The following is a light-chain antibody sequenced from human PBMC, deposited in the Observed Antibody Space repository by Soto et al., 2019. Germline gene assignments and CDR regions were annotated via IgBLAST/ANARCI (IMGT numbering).Light chain of an antibody. J-gene: IGKJ1*01. V-gene: IGKV3-15*01. CDR3: QKDDQGWT. CDR2: GAS. CDR1: QSVRTK. Sequence: EMVMTQSPATLFVSLGERATLSCRASQSVRTKIVWYQQKPGQAPRLLIYGASTRATGIPARFSGSGSGTEFTLTISSLQSEDFAVYYWQKDDQGWTFGQGNTVEIK.